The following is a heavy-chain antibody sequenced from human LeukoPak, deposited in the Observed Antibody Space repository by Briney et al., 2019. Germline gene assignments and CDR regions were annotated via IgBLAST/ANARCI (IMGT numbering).Heavy chain of an antibody. J-gene: IGHJ6*02. D-gene: IGHD5-12*01. Sequence: SVKVSCKASGGTFSSYAISWVRQAPGQGLEWMGRIIPILGIANYAQKFQGRVTITADKSTSTAYMELSSLRSEDTAVYYCARDESSGYDFYYYGMDVWGQGTTVTVSS. V-gene: IGHV1-69*04. CDR3: ARDESSGYDFYYYGMDV. CDR1: GGTFSSYA. CDR2: IIPILGIA.